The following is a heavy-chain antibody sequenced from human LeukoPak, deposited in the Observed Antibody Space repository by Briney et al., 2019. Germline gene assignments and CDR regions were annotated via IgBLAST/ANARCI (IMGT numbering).Heavy chain of an antibody. CDR3: ALGTVAGNRFQFDY. CDR1: GYTFTGYY. V-gene: IGHV1-2*04. D-gene: IGHD6-19*01. CDR2: INPNSGGT. Sequence: GASVKVCCKASGYTFTGYYMHWVRQAPGQGLEWVGWINPNSGGTNYAQKFQGWVTMTRDTSVSTAYMELSRLRSDDTAVYYCALGTVAGNRFQFDYWGQGTLVTVSS. J-gene: IGHJ4*02.